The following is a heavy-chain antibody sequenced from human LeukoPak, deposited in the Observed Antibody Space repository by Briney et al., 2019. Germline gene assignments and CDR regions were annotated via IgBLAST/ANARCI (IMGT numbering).Heavy chain of an antibody. CDR3: ARKSTDGYNEGLDY. J-gene: IGHJ4*02. CDR2: IYYSGSA. CDR1: GGSISSYY. D-gene: IGHD5-24*01. Sequence: SETLSLTCTVSGGSISSYYWSWIRQPPGKGLEWIGYIYYSGSANYNPSLKSRVTISVDTSKNQFSLKLSSVTAADTAVYYCARKSTDGYNEGLDYWGQGTLVTVSS. V-gene: IGHV4-59*01.